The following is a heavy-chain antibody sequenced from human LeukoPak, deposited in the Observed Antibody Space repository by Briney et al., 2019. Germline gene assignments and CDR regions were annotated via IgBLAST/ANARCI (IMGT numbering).Heavy chain of an antibody. CDR1: GYTFTGYY. Sequence: ASVKVSCKASGYTFTGYYMHWVRQAPGQGLEWMGWINPNSGGTNYAQKFQGRVTMTSDTSISTAYMELSRLRSDDTAVYYCARLIVVVPAAEGNDAFDIWGQGTMVTVSS. J-gene: IGHJ3*02. CDR3: ARLIVVVPAAEGNDAFDI. CDR2: INPNSGGT. V-gene: IGHV1-2*02. D-gene: IGHD2-2*01.